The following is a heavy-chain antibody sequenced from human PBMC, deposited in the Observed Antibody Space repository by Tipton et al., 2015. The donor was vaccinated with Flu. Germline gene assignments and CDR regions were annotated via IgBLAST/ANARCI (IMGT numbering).Heavy chain of an antibody. Sequence: QLVQSGAEVKKPGESLKISCKGSGYSFTSYWIGWVRQMPGKGLEWMGIIYPGDSDTRYSPSFQGQVTISADKSISTAYLQWSSLKASDPAMYYCAGRRATGFYYFGMGVWGQGTTVTVSS. CDR3: AGRRATGFYYFGMGV. CDR1: GYSFTSYW. CDR2: IYPGDSDT. J-gene: IGHJ6*02. V-gene: IGHV5-51*01. D-gene: IGHD5-12*01.